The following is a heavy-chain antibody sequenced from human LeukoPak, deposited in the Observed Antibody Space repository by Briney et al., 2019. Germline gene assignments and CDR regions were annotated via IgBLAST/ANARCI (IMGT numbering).Heavy chain of an antibody. V-gene: IGHV3-64D*06. CDR2: ISSNGGST. CDR1: GFTFRSYA. Sequence: GGSLRLSCSASGFTFRSYAMHWVRQAPGKGLEYVSAISSNGGSTYYADSVKGRFTISRDNYKNTLYLQMSSLRAEDTAVYCCVKDRATGVVISPYYFDYWGQGTLVTVSS. J-gene: IGHJ4*02. CDR3: VKDRATGVVISPYYFDY. D-gene: IGHD3-3*01.